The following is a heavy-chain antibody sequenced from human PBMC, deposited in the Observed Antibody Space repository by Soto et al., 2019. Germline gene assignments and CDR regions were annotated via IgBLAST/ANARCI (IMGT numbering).Heavy chain of an antibody. Sequence: SETLSLTCAVSGYSISSGYYWGWIRQPPGKGLEWIGSIYHSGSTYNNPSLKSRVTISVDTSKNQFSLKLSSVTAADTAVYYCARVGGYGMDVWGKGTTVTVSS. D-gene: IGHD3-10*01. V-gene: IGHV4-38-2*01. J-gene: IGHJ6*04. CDR2: IYHSGST. CDR1: GYSISSGYY. CDR3: ARVGGYGMDV.